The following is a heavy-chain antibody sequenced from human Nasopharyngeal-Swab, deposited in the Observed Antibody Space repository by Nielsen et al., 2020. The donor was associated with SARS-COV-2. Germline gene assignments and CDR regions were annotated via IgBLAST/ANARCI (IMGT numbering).Heavy chain of an antibody. J-gene: IGHJ5*02. CDR3: TTLRRAIMVRGDWFDP. V-gene: IGHV3-15*01. CDR2: IKSKTDGGTT. Sequence: IKSKTDGGTTDSAAPVKGRFTISRDDSKNTLYLQMNSLKIEDTGVYYCTTLRRAIMVRGDWFDPWGQGTLVTVSS. D-gene: IGHD3-10*01.